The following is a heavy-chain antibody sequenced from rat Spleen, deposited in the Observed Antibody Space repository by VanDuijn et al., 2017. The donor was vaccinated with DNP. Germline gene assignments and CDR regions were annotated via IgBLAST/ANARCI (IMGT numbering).Heavy chain of an antibody. D-gene: IGHD4-3*01. J-gene: IGHJ1*01. CDR1: GYSITNNY. CDR2: ITYSGDT. Sequence: EVQLQESGPGLVKPSQSLSLTCSVTGYSITNNYWGWVRKFPGNKMEWVGHITYSGDTSYNPSLRSRISITRDNSKNQFFLHLNSVTTEDTATYYCARQNIVRDWFFDFWGPGTMVTVSS. V-gene: IGHV3-1*01. CDR3: ARQNIVRDWFFDF.